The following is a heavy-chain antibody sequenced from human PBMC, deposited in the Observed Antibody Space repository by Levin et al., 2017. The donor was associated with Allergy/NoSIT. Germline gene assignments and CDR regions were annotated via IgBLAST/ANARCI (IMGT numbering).Heavy chain of an antibody. D-gene: IGHD6-19*01. CDR2: ISYDGSNK. J-gene: IGHJ4*02. CDR3: AKDDYSGAWRPGD. Sequence: GGSLRLSCAASGFTFSSYGMHWVRQAPGKGLEWVGVISYDGSNKYYADSVKGRFIISRDNSKNTLYLQMNSLRTEDTAVYYCAKDDYSGAWRPGDWGQGTLVTVSS. V-gene: IGHV3-30*18. CDR1: GFTFSSYG.